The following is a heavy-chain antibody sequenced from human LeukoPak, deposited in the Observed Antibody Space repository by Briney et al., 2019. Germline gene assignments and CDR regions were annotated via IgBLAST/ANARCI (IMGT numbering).Heavy chain of an antibody. D-gene: IGHD3-9*01. CDR2: IYHSGST. CDR1: GYSISSGYY. V-gene: IGHV4-38-2*02. Sequence: SETLSLTCTVSGYSISSGYYWGWIRQPPGKGLEWIGSIYHSGSTYYNPSLKSRVTISVDTSKNQFSLKLSSVTAADTAVYYCARDSGFDEDAFDIWGQGTMVTVSS. CDR3: ARDSGFDEDAFDI. J-gene: IGHJ3*02.